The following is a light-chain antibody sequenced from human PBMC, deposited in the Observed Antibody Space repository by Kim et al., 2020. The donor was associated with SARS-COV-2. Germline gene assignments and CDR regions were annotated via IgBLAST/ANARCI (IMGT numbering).Light chain of an antibody. V-gene: IGKV3-15*01. J-gene: IGKJ5*01. CDR1: QSVRSN. Sequence: SLGERATFSCRASQSVRSNLAWYQQKPGQAPRLLIYDASNRATGIPVRFSGSGSGTEFTLTISSLQSEDFAVYYCQQYNDWPPLTFGQGTRLETK. CDR2: DAS. CDR3: QQYNDWPPLT.